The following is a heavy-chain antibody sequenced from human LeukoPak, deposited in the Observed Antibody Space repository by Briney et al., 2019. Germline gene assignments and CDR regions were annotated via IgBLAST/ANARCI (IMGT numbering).Heavy chain of an antibody. J-gene: IGHJ5*02. D-gene: IGHD2-2*01. CDR2: INPNSGGT. CDR3: ARGVVPAHSDGWFDP. V-gene: IGHV1-2*02. Sequence: ASVKVSCKASGYTFTGYYMHWMRQAPGQGLEWMGWINPNSGGTNYAQKFQGRVTMTRDTSISTAYMELSRLRSDDTAVYYCARGVVPAHSDGWFDPWGQGTLVTVSS. CDR1: GYTFTGYY.